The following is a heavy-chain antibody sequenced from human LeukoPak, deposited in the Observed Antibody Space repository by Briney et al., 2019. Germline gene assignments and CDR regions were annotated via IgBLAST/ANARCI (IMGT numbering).Heavy chain of an antibody. CDR2: IWSGGHDQ. CDR1: GFTFNNFG. CDR3: GKRLTSWELEY. D-gene: IGHD1-26*01. Sequence: PGRSLRLSCAASGFTFNNFGMHWVPQAPGXXXXWDRDIWSGGHDQYYEDSVKGRFDVSKDNSKNTLYLQMNSLRAEDTAVYYCGKRLTSWELEYWGQGTLVTVSS. J-gene: IGHJ4*02. V-gene: IGHV3-33*03.